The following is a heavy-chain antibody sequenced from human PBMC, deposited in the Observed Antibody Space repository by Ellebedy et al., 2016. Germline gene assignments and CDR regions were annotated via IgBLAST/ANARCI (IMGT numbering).Heavy chain of an antibody. D-gene: IGHD6-19*01. Sequence: GESLKISCAASGFTFSSYSMNWVRQAPGKGLEWVSSISSSSSYIYYADSVKGRFTISRDNAKNSLYLQMNSLRAEDTAVYYCARDAVAGTRDPYNWFDPWGQGTLVTVSS. CDR3: ARDAVAGTRDPYNWFDP. CDR2: ISSSSSYI. V-gene: IGHV3-21*01. CDR1: GFTFSSYS. J-gene: IGHJ5*02.